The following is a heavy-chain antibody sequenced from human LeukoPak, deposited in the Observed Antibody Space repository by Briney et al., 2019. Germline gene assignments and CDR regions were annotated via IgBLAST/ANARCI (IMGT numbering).Heavy chain of an antibody. D-gene: IGHD3-3*01. V-gene: IGHV4-61*02. CDR2: IYTSGST. CDR3: ARAPTWSGMGAFDI. CDR1: GGSISSGSYY. J-gene: IGHJ3*02. Sequence: SETLSLTCTVSGGSISSGSYYWSWIRQPAGKGLEWIGRIYTSGSTNYNPSLKSRVTISVDTSKNQFSLKLSSVTAADTAVYYCARAPTWSGMGAFDIWGQGTMVTVSS.